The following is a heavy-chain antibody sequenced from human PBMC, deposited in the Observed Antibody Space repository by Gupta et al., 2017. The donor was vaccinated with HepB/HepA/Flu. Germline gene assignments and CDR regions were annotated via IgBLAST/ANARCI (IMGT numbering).Heavy chain of an antibody. V-gene: IGHV4-39*01. CDR3: ARQPGSTYYYYMDV. Sequence: QLQLQESGPGLVKPSETLSLTCTVSGGSITGSPYYWGWIRQPPGKGLEWIGSIYYSGSTAYNPSLKSRVTISVDTSKNQFSLKLSSVTAADTAVYYCARQPGSTYYYYMDVWGKGTTVTVSS. D-gene: IGHD1-26*01. J-gene: IGHJ6*03. CDR2: IYYSGST. CDR1: GGSITGSPYY.